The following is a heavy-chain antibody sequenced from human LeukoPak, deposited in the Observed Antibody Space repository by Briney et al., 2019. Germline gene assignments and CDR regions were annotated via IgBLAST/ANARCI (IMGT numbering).Heavy chain of an antibody. CDR3: AREVGRGFDF. D-gene: IGHD1-26*01. Sequence: ASVTVSCKASGYTFTSYGISWVRQAPGQGLEWMGWISAYNSNTHYAQKLQGRVTMTKDTSTSTAYMEVRSLRSDDTAVYYCAREVGRGFDFWGQGTLVTVSS. CDR2: ISAYNSNT. V-gene: IGHV1-18*01. CDR1: GYTFTSYG. J-gene: IGHJ5*01.